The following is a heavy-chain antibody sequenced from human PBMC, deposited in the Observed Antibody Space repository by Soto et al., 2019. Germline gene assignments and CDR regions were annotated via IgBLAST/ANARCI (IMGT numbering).Heavy chain of an antibody. V-gene: IGHV4-34*01. J-gene: IGHJ4*02. CDR1: GGSFSGYY. CDR3: ARDPRWLVRRGFDY. D-gene: IGHD6-19*01. Sequence: PSETLSLTCAVYGGSFSGYYWSWIRQPPGKGLEWIGEINHSGSTNYNPSLKSRVTISVDTSKNQFSLKLSSVTAADTAVYYCARDPRWLVRRGFDYWGQGTLVTVSS. CDR2: INHSGST.